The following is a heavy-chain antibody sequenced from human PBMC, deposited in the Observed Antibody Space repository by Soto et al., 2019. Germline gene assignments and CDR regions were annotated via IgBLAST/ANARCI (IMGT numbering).Heavy chain of an antibody. CDR3: LRDQRPWNEFADQ. Sequence: VQLVESGGGLVQPGGSLRLSCAASGFAFGSYWMHWVRQAPGKGLVWVSRISQDGAIATQADSVKGRFAISRDNANNTLFLQMNSLRADDTAVYYCLRDQRPWNEFADQWGQGTLVSVSS. V-gene: IGHV3-74*01. CDR1: GFAFGSYW. D-gene: IGHD1-1*01. CDR2: ISQDGAIA. J-gene: IGHJ4*02.